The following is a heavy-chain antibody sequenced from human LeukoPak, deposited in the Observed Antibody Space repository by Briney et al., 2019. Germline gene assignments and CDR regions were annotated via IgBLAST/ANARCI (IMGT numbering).Heavy chain of an antibody. V-gene: IGHV3-30-3*01. Sequence: GGSLRLSCAAFGFTFSSNAMHWVRQAPGKGLEWVAVITYDGSNKYFADSVKGRFTISRDNSKNTLYLQMNSLRAEDTAVYYCARGLLGAPTSYFDYWGQGTLVTVSS. CDR3: ARGLLGAPTSYFDY. D-gene: IGHD1-26*01. CDR2: ITYDGSNK. J-gene: IGHJ4*02. CDR1: GFTFSSNA.